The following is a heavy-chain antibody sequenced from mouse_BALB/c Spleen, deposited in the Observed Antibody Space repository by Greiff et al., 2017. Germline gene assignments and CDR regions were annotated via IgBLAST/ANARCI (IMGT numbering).Heavy chain of an antibody. Sequence: EVMLVESGGGLVQPGGSRKLSCAASGFTFSSFGMHWVRQAPEKGLEWVAYISSGSSTIYYADTVKGRFTISRDNPKNTLFLQMTSPRSEDTAMYYCARGRGYDGFAYWGQGTLVTVSA. V-gene: IGHV5-17*02. CDR1: GFTFSSFG. J-gene: IGHJ3*01. CDR3: ARGRGYDGFAY. D-gene: IGHD2-2*01. CDR2: ISSGSSTI.